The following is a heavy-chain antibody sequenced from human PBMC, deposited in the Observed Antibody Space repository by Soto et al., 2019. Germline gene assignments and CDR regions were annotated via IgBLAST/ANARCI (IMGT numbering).Heavy chain of an antibody. CDR3: VRSVTVAPY. CDR2: INSAGSST. CDR1: GFTFSNYW. D-gene: IGHD6-19*01. V-gene: IGHV3-74*01. J-gene: IGHJ4*02. Sequence: GGSLRLSCAASGFTFSNYWMHWVRQTPGKRLVWVSRINSAGSSTDYADSVKGRFTISRDNAKSTLYLQMNSLRADDTAVYYCVRSVTVAPYWGQGTLVTVSS.